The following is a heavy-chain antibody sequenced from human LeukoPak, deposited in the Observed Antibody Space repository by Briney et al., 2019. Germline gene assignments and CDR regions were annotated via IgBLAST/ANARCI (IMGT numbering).Heavy chain of an antibody. J-gene: IGHJ4*02. D-gene: IGHD3-22*01. CDR2: IYYSGST. CDR3: ARGGPSSGYYFFDY. Sequence: PSETLSLTCTVSGGSISSYYWSWLRQPPGKGLEWIGYIYYSGSTNYNPSLKSRVTISADTSKNQFSLKLSSVTAADTAVYHCARGGPSSGYYFFDYWGQGILVTVSS. V-gene: IGHV4-59*01. CDR1: GGSISSYY.